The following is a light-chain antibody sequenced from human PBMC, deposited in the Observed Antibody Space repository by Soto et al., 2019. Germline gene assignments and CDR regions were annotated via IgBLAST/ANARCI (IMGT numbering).Light chain of an antibody. V-gene: IGKV4-1*01. CDR2: WAS. J-gene: IGKJ3*01. CDR1: QSVLYSSNNKNY. CDR3: QQYYTSPPT. Sequence: DIVMTQSPDSLAVSLGERATFDCKSSQSVLYSSNNKNYLAWYQQKPGQPPKLLIYWASTRESGVPDRFSGSGSWTDFTLTISNLQAEDVANYYCQQYYTSPPTFGPGTKVDIK.